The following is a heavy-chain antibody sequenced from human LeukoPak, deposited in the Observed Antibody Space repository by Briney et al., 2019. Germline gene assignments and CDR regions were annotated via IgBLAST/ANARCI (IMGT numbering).Heavy chain of an antibody. CDR2: ISAYNGNT. D-gene: IGHD5-24*01. CDR3: ARAWLGLTGDGYTADNWFDP. Sequence: GESLKISCKASGYTFTSYGISWVRQAPGQGLEWMGWISAYNGNTNYAQKLQGRVTMTTDTSTSTAYMELGSLRSDDTAVYYCARAWLGLTGDGYTADNWFDPWGQGTLVTVSS. CDR1: GYTFTSYG. J-gene: IGHJ5*02. V-gene: IGHV1-18*01.